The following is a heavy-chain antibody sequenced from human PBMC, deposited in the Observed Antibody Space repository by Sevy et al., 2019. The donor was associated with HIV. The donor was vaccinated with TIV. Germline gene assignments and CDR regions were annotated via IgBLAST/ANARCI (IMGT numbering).Heavy chain of an antibody. CDR3: ARDLPPSATTVAHFDC. J-gene: IGHJ4*02. Sequence: GGSLRLSCVASGFTFSSYEMNWVRQAPGKGLEWVSYISNSGTSMYYSDSVKGRFTISREHVRNSLYLKMNILRAEDTAVYYCARDLPPSATTVAHFDCWGQGTLVTVSS. D-gene: IGHD4-17*01. CDR2: ISNSGTSM. V-gene: IGHV3-48*03. CDR1: GFTFSSYE.